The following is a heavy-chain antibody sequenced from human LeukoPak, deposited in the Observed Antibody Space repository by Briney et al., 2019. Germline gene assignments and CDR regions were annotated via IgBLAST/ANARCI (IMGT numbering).Heavy chain of an antibody. Sequence: SETLSLTCTVSGGSISSGGYYWSWIRQHPGKGLEWIGYIYYSGSTYYNPSLKSRVTISVDTSKNQFSLKLSSVTAADTAVYYCASVYDSSGYYPQDDAFDIWGQGTMVTVSS. J-gene: IGHJ3*02. CDR3: ASVYDSSGYYPQDDAFDI. V-gene: IGHV4-31*03. D-gene: IGHD3-22*01. CDR1: GGSISSGGYY. CDR2: IYYSGST.